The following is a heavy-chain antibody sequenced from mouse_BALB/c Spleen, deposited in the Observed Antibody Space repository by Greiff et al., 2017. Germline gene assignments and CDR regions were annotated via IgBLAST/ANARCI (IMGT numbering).Heavy chain of an antibody. CDR2: ISNGGGST. CDR3: ARHIHYYGSSYGGIAY. D-gene: IGHD1-1*01. V-gene: IGHV5-12-2*01. Sequence: EVQLQESGGGLVQPGGSLKLSCAASGFTFSSYTMSWVRQTPEKRLEWVAYISNGGGSTYYPDTVKGRFTISRDNAKNTLYLQMSSLKSEDTAMYYCARHIHYYGSSYGGIAYWGQGTLVTVSA. CDR1: GFTFSSYT. J-gene: IGHJ3*01.